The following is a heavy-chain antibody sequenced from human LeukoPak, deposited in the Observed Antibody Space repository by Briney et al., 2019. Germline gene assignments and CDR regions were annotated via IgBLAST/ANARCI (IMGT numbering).Heavy chain of an antibody. Sequence: QPGGSLRLSCAASGFTFDDYAMHWVRQAPGKGLEWVSGISWDSGSIDYADSVKGRFTISRDNAKNSLYLQMNSLRAEDTALYYCAKDSRRTMVRGVIAKEGGDFDYWGQGTLVTVSS. CDR3: AKDSRRTMVRGVIAKEGGDFDY. D-gene: IGHD3-10*01. CDR2: ISWDSGSI. V-gene: IGHV3-9*01. J-gene: IGHJ4*02. CDR1: GFTFDDYA.